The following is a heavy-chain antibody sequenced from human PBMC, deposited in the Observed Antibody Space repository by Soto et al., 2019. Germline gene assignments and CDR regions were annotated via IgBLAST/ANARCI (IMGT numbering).Heavy chain of an antibody. CDR2: ISAYNGNT. Sequence: QVQLVQSGAEVKKPGASVKVSCKASGYTFTSYGISWVRQAPGQGLEWMGWISAYNGNTKYAQKFQGRVTMTTDTSTSTAYMEVRSLRADDTTVYYCARDSAAGLNDYWGQGTLVTVSS. D-gene: IGHD6-13*01. CDR3: ARDSAAGLNDY. CDR1: GYTFTSYG. J-gene: IGHJ4*02. V-gene: IGHV1-18*01.